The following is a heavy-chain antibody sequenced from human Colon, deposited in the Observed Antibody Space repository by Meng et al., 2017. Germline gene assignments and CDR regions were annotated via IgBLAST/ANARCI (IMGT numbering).Heavy chain of an antibody. CDR1: GFTFSDYW. CDR3: ASLSPPVTEKWIDP. V-gene: IGHV3-74*02. D-gene: IGHD4-17*01. J-gene: IGHJ5*02. CDR2: INGDGGSV. Sequence: LGESGGGLVKPGGSLRLSCAASGFTFSDYWMNWVRQVPGKGLEWVARINGDGGSVAYADSVKGRFTISRDNSKSTLYLQMNDLRVDDTAVYYCASLSPPVTEKWIDPWGQGTLVTVSS.